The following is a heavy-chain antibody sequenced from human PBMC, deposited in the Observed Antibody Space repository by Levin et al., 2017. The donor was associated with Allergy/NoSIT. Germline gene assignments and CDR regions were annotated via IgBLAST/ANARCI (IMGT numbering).Heavy chain of an antibody. V-gene: IGHV3-23*01. J-gene: IGHJ6*02. CDR3: ANVGLHPPRVELRYCYYGMDV. D-gene: IGHD3-10*01. Sequence: GGSLRLSCAASGFTFSSYAMSWVRQAPGKGLEWVSAISGSGGSTYYADSVKGRFTISRDNSKNTLYLQMNSLRAEDTAVYYCANVGLHPPRVELRYCYYGMDVWGQGTTVTVSS. CDR2: ISGSGGST. CDR1: GFTFSSYA.